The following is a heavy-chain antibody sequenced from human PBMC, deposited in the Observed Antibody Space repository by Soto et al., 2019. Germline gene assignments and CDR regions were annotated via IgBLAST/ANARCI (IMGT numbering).Heavy chain of an antibody. Sequence: QVQLVESGGGVVQPGRSLRLSCADSGFTFSSYGMHWVRQAPGKGLEWVAVISNDGGDKYYADSVKGRFTISRDNSKNTLYLQMNSLRAEDSALYYCAGEATYDNWGKGTLVTVSS. CDR2: ISNDGGDK. J-gene: IGHJ4*02. V-gene: IGHV3-30-3*01. CDR3: AGEATYDN. CDR1: GFTFSSYG.